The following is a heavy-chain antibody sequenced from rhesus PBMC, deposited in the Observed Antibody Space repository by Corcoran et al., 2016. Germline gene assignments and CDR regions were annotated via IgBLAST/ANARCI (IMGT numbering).Heavy chain of an antibody. V-gene: IGHV4-173*01. CDR2: ISGSGGST. D-gene: IGHD3-3*01. J-gene: IGHJ4*01. CDR3: ARAGIWTVGAWSFDY. Sequence: QVQLQESGPGLVKPSETLSLTCTVSGGSISSNYWSWIRQPPGQGLEWIGRISGSGGSTKDNPSLKSRGNMSTDTSKNQFARKLSSVTAADTAVYYCARAGIWTVGAWSFDYWGQGVLVTVSS. CDR1: GGSISSNY.